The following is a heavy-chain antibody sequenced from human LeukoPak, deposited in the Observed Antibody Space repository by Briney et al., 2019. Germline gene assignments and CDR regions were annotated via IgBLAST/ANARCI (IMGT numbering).Heavy chain of an antibody. CDR3: ARISYYYDSSGYYA. D-gene: IGHD3-22*01. Sequence: PGGSLRLSCAASGFTFSSYSMNWVRQAPGKGLEWVAFIRYDGSNKYYADSVKGRFTISRDNSKNTLYLQMNSLRAEDTAVYYCARISYYYDSSGYYAWGQGTLVTVSS. V-gene: IGHV3-30*02. CDR2: IRYDGSNK. CDR1: GFTFSSYS. J-gene: IGHJ4*02.